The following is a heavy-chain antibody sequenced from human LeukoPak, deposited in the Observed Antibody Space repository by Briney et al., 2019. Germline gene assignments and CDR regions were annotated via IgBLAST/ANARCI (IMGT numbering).Heavy chain of an antibody. D-gene: IGHD2-2*01. CDR3: ARDSAPAPAPTDY. Sequence: GGSLRLSCAASGFSFGDYYMSWFRQAPGKGLEWVSYISRSSSKIRYADSVKGRFTVSRDNAKNSLYLQMNSLRAEDTAVYYCARDSAPAPAPTDYWGQGTLVTVSS. J-gene: IGHJ4*02. CDR2: ISRSSSKI. CDR1: GFSFGDYY. V-gene: IGHV3-11*06.